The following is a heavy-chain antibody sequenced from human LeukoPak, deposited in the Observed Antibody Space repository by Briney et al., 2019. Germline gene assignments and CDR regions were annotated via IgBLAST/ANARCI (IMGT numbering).Heavy chain of an antibody. Sequence: ASVKVSCKASGGTFSSYAISWVRQAPGQGLEWMGRIIPILGTASYAQKFQGRVTITTDESTSTAYMELSSLRSEDTAVYYCARYSSSSGDDWFDPWGQGTLVTVSS. CDR2: IIPILGTA. D-gene: IGHD6-6*01. CDR1: GGTFSSYA. CDR3: ARYSSSSGDDWFDP. J-gene: IGHJ5*02. V-gene: IGHV1-69*11.